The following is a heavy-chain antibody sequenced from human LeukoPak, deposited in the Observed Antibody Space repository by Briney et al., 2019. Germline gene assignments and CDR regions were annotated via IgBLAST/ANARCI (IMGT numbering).Heavy chain of an antibody. CDR3: ARTRRDYGDYDDY. J-gene: IGHJ4*02. CDR1: GFTFSDYY. Sequence: GGSLRLSCAAPGFTFSDYYMSWIRQAPGKGLEWVSYITGSSSYTKYADSVKGRFTISREHAKNSLYLQMNSLRAEDTAVYYCARTRRDYGDYDDYWGQGTLVTVSS. D-gene: IGHD4-17*01. V-gene: IGHV3-11*03. CDR2: ITGSSSYT.